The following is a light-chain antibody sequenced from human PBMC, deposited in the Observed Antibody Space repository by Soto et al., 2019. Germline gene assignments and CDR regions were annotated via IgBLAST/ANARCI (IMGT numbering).Light chain of an antibody. V-gene: IGKV1-27*01. CDR1: QGIGRS. J-gene: IGKJ1*01. CDR3: QRYDIAPWT. CDR2: AAS. Sequence: DIQMTQSPSSLSASVGDRVTITCRASQGIGRSLAWYQHKAGKVPNPLIYAASTLQSGVPSRFSGSGSGTDFTLTISSLQPEDVATYYCQRYDIAPWTFGQGTKVEIK.